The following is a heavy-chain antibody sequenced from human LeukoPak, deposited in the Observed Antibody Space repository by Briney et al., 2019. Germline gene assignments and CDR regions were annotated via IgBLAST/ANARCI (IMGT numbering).Heavy chain of an antibody. CDR3: ARGTLRLFDY. J-gene: IGHJ4*02. Sequence: SETLSLTCTVSGGSISSSSYYWGWIRQPPGKGLEWIGSIYYSGSTYYNPSLKSRVTISVDTSKNQFSLKLSSVTAADTAVYFCARGTLRLFDYWGQGTLVTVSS. CDR2: IYYSGST. CDR1: GGSISSSSYY. D-gene: IGHD5/OR15-5a*01. V-gene: IGHV4-39*01.